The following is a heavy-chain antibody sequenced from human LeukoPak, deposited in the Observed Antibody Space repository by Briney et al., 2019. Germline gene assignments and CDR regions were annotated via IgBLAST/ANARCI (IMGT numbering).Heavy chain of an antibody. V-gene: IGHV1-69*04. CDR1: GGTFSSYA. CDR2: IIPILGIA. J-gene: IGHJ5*02. D-gene: IGHD2-8*01. CDR3: AREVDCTNGVCYTGAGGWFDP. Sequence: SVKVSCKASGGTFSSYAISWVRQAPGQGLEWMGRIIPILGIANYAQKFQGRVTIAADKSTSTAYMELSSLTSEDTAVYYCAREVDCTNGVCYTGAGGWFDPWGQGTLVTVSS.